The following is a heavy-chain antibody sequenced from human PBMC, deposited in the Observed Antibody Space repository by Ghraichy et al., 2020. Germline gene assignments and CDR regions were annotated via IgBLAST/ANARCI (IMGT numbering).Heavy chain of an antibody. V-gene: IGHV3-48*02. D-gene: IGHD3-3*01. CDR3: ARANYDLWSASNYYYGMDV. J-gene: IGHJ6*04. CDR1: GFTFSNYS. Sequence: GGSLRLSCAASGFTFSNYSMNWVRQAPGKGLEWISYINCTGSTTYYADAVKGRFSISRDNAKNSLYLQMNSLRDEDAAVYYCARANYDLWSASNYYYGMDVSAKGTSVTVSS. CDR2: INCTGSTT.